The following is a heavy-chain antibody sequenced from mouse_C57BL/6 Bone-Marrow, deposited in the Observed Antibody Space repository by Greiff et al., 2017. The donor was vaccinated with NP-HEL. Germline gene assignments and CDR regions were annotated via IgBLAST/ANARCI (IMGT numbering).Heavy chain of an antibody. CDR2: ISDGGSYT. Sequence: VQLKESGGGLVKPGGSLKLSCAASGFTFSSYAMSWVRQTPEKRLEWVATISDGGSYTYYPDNVKGRFTISRDNAKNNPYVQMSHLTSEDTAMYYCARDGAYYYGSSHWYFDVWGTGTTVTVSA. CDR3: ARDGAYYYGSSHWYFDV. V-gene: IGHV5-4*01. CDR1: GFTFSSYA. D-gene: IGHD1-1*01. J-gene: IGHJ1*03.